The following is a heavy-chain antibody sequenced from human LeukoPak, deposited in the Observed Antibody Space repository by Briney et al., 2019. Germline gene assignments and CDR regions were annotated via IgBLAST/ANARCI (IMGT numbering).Heavy chain of an antibody. CDR2: IIPILGIA. V-gene: IGHV1-69*04. CDR1: GGTFSSYA. D-gene: IGHD3-22*01. CDR3: AREGNYYDSSGYYYDTRPFDY. Sequence: ASVKVSCKASGGTFSSYAISWVRQAPGQGLEWMGRIIPILGIANYAQKFRGRVTITADKSTSTAYMELSSLRSEDTAVYYCAREGNYYDSSGYYYDTRPFDYWGQGTLVTVSS. J-gene: IGHJ4*02.